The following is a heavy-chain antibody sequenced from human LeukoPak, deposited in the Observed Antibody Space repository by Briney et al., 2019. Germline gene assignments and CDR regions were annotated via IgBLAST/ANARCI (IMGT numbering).Heavy chain of an antibody. J-gene: IGHJ5*02. CDR2: INTSGST. CDR3: ARERGYSGYDFAGDWFDP. CDR1: GGSISSGSYY. Sequence: SQTLSLTCTVSGGSISSGSYYWSWIRQPAGKGLEWIGRINTSGSTNYNPSLKSRVTISVDTSKNQFSLKLSSVTAADTAVYYCARERGYSGYDFAGDWFDPWGQGTLVTVSS. V-gene: IGHV4-61*02. D-gene: IGHD5-12*01.